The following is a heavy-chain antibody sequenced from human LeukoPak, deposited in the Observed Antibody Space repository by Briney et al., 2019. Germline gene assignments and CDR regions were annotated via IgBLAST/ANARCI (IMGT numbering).Heavy chain of an antibody. CDR3: AREAAMYYDFWSGYLSHFDY. D-gene: IGHD3-3*01. V-gene: IGHV1-2*02. CDR2: INPNSGGT. Sequence: ASVKVSCKASGYTFTGYYMHWVRQAPGQGLEWMGWINPNSGGTNYAQKFQGRVTMTRDTSISTAYMELSRLRSDDTAVYYCAREAAMYYDFWSGYLSHFDYWGQGTLVTVSS. J-gene: IGHJ4*02. CDR1: GYTFTGYY.